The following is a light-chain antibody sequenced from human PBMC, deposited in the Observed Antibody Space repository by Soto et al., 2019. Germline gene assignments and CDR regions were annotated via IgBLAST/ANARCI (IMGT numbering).Light chain of an antibody. Sequence: QSVLTQSPSASASLGASVKLTCPLSSGHSSYAIAWHQQQPEKGPRYLMKINSDGSHSTGDGNPDRFSGSSSGAERYLTISTLQSEDEADYYCQTSGTGMQGVFGGGTKLTVL. V-gene: IGLV4-69*01. CDR2: INSDGSH. CDR1: SGHSSYA. J-gene: IGLJ2*01. CDR3: QTSGTGMQGV.